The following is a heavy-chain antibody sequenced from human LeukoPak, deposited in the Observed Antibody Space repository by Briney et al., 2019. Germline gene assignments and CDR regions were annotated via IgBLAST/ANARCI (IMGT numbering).Heavy chain of an antibody. CDR3: AREDPIVVAPAYYMDV. J-gene: IGHJ6*03. Sequence: GASVKVSCKVSGYTLTELSMHWVRQAPGKGLEWMGGIIPIFGTANHAQKFQGRVTITADESTSTAYMELSSLRSEDTAVYYCAREDPIVVAPAYYMDVWGKGTTVTVSS. CDR2: IIPIFGTA. V-gene: IGHV1-69*13. CDR1: GYTLTELS. D-gene: IGHD2-2*01.